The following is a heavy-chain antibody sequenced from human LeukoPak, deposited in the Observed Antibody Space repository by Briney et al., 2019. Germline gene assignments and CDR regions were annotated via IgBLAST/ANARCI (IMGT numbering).Heavy chain of an antibody. V-gene: IGHV3-23*01. CDR1: GFIFSNYA. CDR2: ISSRGDST. J-gene: IGHJ4*02. Sequence: GALRLSCAASGFIFSNYAMSWVRQVPGRGLEWVSTISSRGDSTYVADSVKGRFTISRDNSKNSPYLQMNTVRAEDTAVYYCVKGPRPDITVAHTVENWGQGTLVTVSS. D-gene: IGHD6-19*01. CDR3: VKGPRPDITVAHTVEN.